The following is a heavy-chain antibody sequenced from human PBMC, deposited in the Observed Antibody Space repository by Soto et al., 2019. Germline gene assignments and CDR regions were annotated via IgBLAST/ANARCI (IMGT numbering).Heavy chain of an antibody. D-gene: IGHD3-3*01. CDR1: GFSLTTSGVV. J-gene: IGHJ4*02. Sequence: QITLNESGPTQVKPRQTLTLTCTFSGFSLTTSGVVVGWIRQSPGKAPEWLALIYWDDDKGYSPSLKSRLTITKDTSKNQVVLTMADLDPADTATYYCAHRVLRTVFGLVTTTAIYFDFWGQGTPVAVSS. CDR3: AHRVLRTVFGLVTTTAIYFDF. V-gene: IGHV2-5*02. CDR2: IYWDDDK.